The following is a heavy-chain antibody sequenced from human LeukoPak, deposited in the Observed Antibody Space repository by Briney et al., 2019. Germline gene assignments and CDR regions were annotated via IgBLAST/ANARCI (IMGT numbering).Heavy chain of an antibody. CDR2: INPNSGGT. D-gene: IGHD6-13*01. J-gene: IGHJ4*02. Sequence: GASVKVSCKASGYTFTGYYMHWVRQAPGQGLEWMGWINPNSGGTNCAQKFQGWVTMTRDTSISTAYMELSRLRSDDTAVYYCARGEGIAAAGVDYWGQGTLVTVSS. CDR3: ARGEGIAAAGVDY. CDR1: GYTFTGYY. V-gene: IGHV1-2*04.